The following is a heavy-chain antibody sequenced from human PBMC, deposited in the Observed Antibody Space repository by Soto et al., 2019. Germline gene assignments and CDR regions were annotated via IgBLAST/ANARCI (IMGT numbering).Heavy chain of an antibody. Sequence: SSETLSLTCTVSGGSISSYYWSWIRQPPGKGLEWIGYIYYSGSTNYNPSLKSRVTISVDTSKNQFSLKLSSVTAADTAVYYCARDLSWDSSSGHWFDPWGQGTLVTVSS. CDR3: ARDLSWDSSSGHWFDP. J-gene: IGHJ5*02. CDR2: IYYSGST. V-gene: IGHV4-59*01. CDR1: GGSISSYY. D-gene: IGHD6-13*01.